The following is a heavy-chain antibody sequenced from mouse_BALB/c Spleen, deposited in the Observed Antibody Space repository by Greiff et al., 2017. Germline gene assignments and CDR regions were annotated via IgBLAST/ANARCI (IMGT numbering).Heavy chain of an antibody. CDR2: IYPGDGDT. Sequence: QVQLQQSGAELVRPGSSVKISCTASGYAFSSYWMNWVKQRPGQGLEWIGQIYPGDGDTNYNGKFKGKATLTADKSSSPAYMQLSSLTSEDSAVYFCARPHLPHYYAMDYWGQGTSVTVSS. CDR3: ARPHLPHYYAMDY. J-gene: IGHJ4*01. CDR1: GYAFSSYW. D-gene: IGHD2-1*01. V-gene: IGHV1-80*01.